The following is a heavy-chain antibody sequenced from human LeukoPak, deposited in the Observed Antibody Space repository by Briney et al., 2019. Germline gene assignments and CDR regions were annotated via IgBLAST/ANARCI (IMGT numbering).Heavy chain of an antibody. Sequence: GASVKVSCKASGGTFSSYAISWVRQAPGQGLEWMGGIIPIFGTANYAQNFQGRVTITADESTSTAYMELSSLRSEDTAVYYCARDVSGRWELPSYYGMDVWGQGTTVTVSS. CDR1: GGTFSSYA. CDR3: ARDVSGRWELPSYYGMDV. CDR2: IIPIFGTA. V-gene: IGHV1-69*13. J-gene: IGHJ6*02. D-gene: IGHD1-26*01.